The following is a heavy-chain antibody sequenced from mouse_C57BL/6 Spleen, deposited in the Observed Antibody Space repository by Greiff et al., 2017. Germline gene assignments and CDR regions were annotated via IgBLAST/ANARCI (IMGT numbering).Heavy chain of an antibody. J-gene: IGHJ4*01. CDR1: GFTFSDYG. D-gene: IGHD3-2*02. CDR2: ISSGSSTI. CDR3: AKTAQATDYYAMDY. V-gene: IGHV5-17*01. Sequence: EVKLMESGGGLVKPGGSLKLSCAASGFTFSDYGMHWVRQAPEKGLEWVAYISSGSSTIYYADTVKGRFTISSDNAKNTLFLQMTSLRSEDTAMYYCAKTAQATDYYAMDYWGQGTSVTVSS.